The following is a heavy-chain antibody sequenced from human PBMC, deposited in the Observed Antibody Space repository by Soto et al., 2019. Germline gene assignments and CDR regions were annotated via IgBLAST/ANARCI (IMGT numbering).Heavy chain of an antibody. CDR3: ARIKHGESDAFDI. Sequence: GGSLRLSCAASRFTFYEYGMSWVRQAPGKGLEWVSGINWNGFSTTYADSVKGRFTISRDNTKNSLYLQMNSLRAEDTALYYCARIKHGESDAFDIWGQGTMVTVSS. CDR1: RFTFYEYG. D-gene: IGHD4-17*01. J-gene: IGHJ3*02. CDR2: INWNGFST. V-gene: IGHV3-20*04.